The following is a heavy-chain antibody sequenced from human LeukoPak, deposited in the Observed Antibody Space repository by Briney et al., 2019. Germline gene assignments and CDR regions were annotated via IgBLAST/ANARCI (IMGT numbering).Heavy chain of an antibody. V-gene: IGHV3-23*01. J-gene: IGHJ4*02. Sequence: GGSLRLSCAASGFTFSSYAMSWVRQASGKGLEWVSAISGSGGSTYYADSVKGRFTISRDNSKNTLYLQMNSLRAEDTAVYYCAKNREAVICDCYNYWGQGTLVTVSS. D-gene: IGHD2-21*02. CDR2: ISGSGGST. CDR3: AKNREAVICDCYNY. CDR1: GFTFSSYA.